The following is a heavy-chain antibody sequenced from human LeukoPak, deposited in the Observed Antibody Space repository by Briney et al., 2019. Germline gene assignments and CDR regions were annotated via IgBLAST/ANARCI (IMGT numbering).Heavy chain of an antibody. D-gene: IGHD3-10*01. Sequence: GASVKVSCKASGYIFTGYYMHWVRQAPGQGLEWMGWINPNSGDTNYAQKFQGRVTMTRDTSISTAYMELSRLRSDNTAVYYCARVLPYYYGSGSYFKDAFDIWGQGTMVTVSS. V-gene: IGHV1-2*02. CDR1: GYIFTGYY. CDR3: ARVLPYYYGSGSYFKDAFDI. J-gene: IGHJ3*02. CDR2: INPNSGDT.